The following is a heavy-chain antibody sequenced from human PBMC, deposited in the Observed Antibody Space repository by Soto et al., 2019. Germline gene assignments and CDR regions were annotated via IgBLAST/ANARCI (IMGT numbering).Heavy chain of an antibody. Sequence: GALRLSCAASGFTFSNAWMSWVRQAPGKGLEWVGRIKSKSDGGTTDDAAPVKARFTISRDDSKNTLYLQMNSLKTEDTAVYYCTTAPASFDFWGQGTLVTVSS. V-gene: IGHV3-15*01. CDR2: IKSKSDGGTT. J-gene: IGHJ4*02. CDR1: GFTFSNAW. CDR3: TTAPASFDF.